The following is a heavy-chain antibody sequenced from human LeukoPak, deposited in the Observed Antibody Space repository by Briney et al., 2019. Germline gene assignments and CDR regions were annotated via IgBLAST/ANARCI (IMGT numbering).Heavy chain of an antibody. D-gene: IGHD6-19*01. CDR1: GGSISSSSYY. V-gene: IGHV4-39*01. CDR3: ESGVAGPDY. CDR2: IYYSGST. J-gene: IGHJ4*02. Sequence: SETLSLTCTVSGGSISSSSYYWGWIRQPPGKGLEWIGSIYYSGSTYYNPSLKSRVTISVDTSKNQFSLKLSSVTAADTAVYYCESGVAGPDYWGQGTLVTVSS.